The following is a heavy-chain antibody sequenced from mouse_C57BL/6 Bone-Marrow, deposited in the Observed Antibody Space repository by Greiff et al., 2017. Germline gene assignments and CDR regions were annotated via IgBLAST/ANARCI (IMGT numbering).Heavy chain of an antibody. CDR1: GYTFTSYG. Sequence: QVQLKESGAELARPGASVKLSCKASGYTFTSYGISWVKQRTGQGLEWIGEFYPRSGNTYYNEKFKGKATLTADKSSSTAYMELRSLTSEDSAVYFCARSGGNCYYAMDYWGQGTSVTVSS. D-gene: IGHD2-1*01. CDR3: ARSGGNCYYAMDY. V-gene: IGHV1-81*01. J-gene: IGHJ4*01. CDR2: FYPRSGNT.